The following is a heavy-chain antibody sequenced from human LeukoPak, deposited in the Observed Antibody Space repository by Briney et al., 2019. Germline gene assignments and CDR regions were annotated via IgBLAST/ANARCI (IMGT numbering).Heavy chain of an antibody. V-gene: IGHV3-7*01. CDR2: IKQDGSEK. Sequence: GGSLRLSCAASGFTFSSYWMSWVRQAPGKGLEWVANIKQDGSEKYYVDSVKGRFTISRDNAKNSLYLQMNSLRAEDTAVYYCAREGFGYCSGGSCYGLDYWGQGTLVTVSS. D-gene: IGHD2-15*01. CDR3: AREGFGYCSGGSCYGLDY. CDR1: GFTFSSYW. J-gene: IGHJ4*02.